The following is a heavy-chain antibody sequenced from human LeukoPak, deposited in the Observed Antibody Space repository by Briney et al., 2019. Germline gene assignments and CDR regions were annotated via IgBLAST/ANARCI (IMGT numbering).Heavy chain of an antibody. CDR1: GFTLSSYV. CDR2: ISGGGGST. Sequence: GGSLRLSCEASGFTLSSYVMGWVRQAPGKGLEWVSLISGGGGSTYYADSVKGRFTISRDNSKNTLYLQMNSLRAEDTAVYYCAKIGRAVALRGGYFDYWGQGTLVTVSS. J-gene: IGHJ4*02. D-gene: IGHD6-19*01. V-gene: IGHV3-23*01. CDR3: AKIGRAVALRGGYFDY.